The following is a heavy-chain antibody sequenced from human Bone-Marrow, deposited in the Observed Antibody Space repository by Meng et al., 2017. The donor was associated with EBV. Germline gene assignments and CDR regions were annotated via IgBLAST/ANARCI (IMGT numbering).Heavy chain of an antibody. Sequence: GQLGGSGGGVVQPGSALRLSCAASAFTFRHYGMHWVRQAPGKGLEWVAVVSADGDTTYFADSVKGRFTVSRDNSNNNLYLQMNSLTTEDTALYYCAKEGTGSRYTFDHWGQGTLVTVSS. J-gene: IGHJ4*02. D-gene: IGHD1-26*01. CDR1: AFTFRHYG. CDR2: VSADGDTT. V-gene: IGHV3-30*18. CDR3: AKEGTGSRYTFDH.